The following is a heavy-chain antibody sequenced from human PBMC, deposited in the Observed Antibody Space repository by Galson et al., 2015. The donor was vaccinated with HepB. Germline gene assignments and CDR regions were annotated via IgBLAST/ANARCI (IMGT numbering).Heavy chain of an antibody. Sequence: SLRLSCAASGFTFTTYGMNWVRQAPRKGLEWVSGISGSGSTTYSTDSEKGRFTISRDNSKNTLYLQMDSLRVEDTAVYYCAREGTARCSDYWGQGTQVTVSS. CDR3: AREGTARCSDY. D-gene: IGHD4/OR15-4a*01. CDR2: ISGSGSTT. J-gene: IGHJ4*02. CDR1: GFTFTTYG. V-gene: IGHV3-23*01.